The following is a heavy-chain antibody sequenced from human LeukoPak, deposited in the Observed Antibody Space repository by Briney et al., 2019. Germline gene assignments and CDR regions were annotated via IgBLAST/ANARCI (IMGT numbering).Heavy chain of an antibody. J-gene: IGHJ6*02. CDR3: ARTLNVVVPAAFYYYYGMDV. Sequence: PSETLSLTCAVYDGSFSGYYWSWIRQPPGKGLEWIGEINHSGSTNYNPSLKSQVTISVDTSKNQFSLKLSSVTAADTAVYYCARTLNVVVPAAFYYYYGMDVWGQGTTVTVSS. V-gene: IGHV4-34*01. D-gene: IGHD2-2*01. CDR2: INHSGST. CDR1: DGSFSGYY.